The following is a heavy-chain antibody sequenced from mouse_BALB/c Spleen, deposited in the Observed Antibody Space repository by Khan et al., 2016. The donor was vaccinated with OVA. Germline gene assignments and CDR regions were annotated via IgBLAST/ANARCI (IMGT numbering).Heavy chain of an antibody. CDR2: ISYSGNT. J-gene: IGHJ2*01. CDR1: GYSITSDYA. D-gene: IGHD2-10*02. CDR3: ARGYGGDFDY. Sequence: VQLKESGPGLVKPSQSLSLTCTVTGYSITSDYAWNWIRQFPGNKLEWMGFISYSGNTKYNPSLKSRISVTPDTSKNQFFLQLNSVTTEDTATDYCARGYGGDFDYWGQGTTLTVSS. V-gene: IGHV3-2*02.